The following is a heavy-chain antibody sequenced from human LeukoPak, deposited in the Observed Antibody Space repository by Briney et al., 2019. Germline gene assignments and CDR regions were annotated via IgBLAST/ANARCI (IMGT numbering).Heavy chain of an antibody. J-gene: IGHJ6*02. CDR1: GGSFSGYY. V-gene: IGHV4-34*01. CDR3: ARCPLNYYDTSGYWDYYGMDV. CDR2: INHSGST. D-gene: IGHD3-22*01. Sequence: SETLSLTCAVYGGSFSGYYWSWIRQPPGKGLEWIGEINHSGSTNYNPSLKSRVTMSVDTSKNQFSLKLSSATAADTAVYYCARCPLNYYDTSGYWDYYGMDVWGQGTTVTVSS.